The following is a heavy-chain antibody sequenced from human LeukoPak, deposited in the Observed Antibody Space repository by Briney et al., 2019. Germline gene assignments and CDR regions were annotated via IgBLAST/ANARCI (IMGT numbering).Heavy chain of an antibody. CDR1: GYTFSAYY. CDR3: ARVNRALDY. Sequence: ASVKVSCKASGYTFSAYYIHWVRQAPGQGLEWMGWINPNSGDTNSAQKFQGRVTMTRDTSISTVYMEVSSLISDDTAVYYCARVNRALDYWGQGTLVTISS. J-gene: IGHJ4*02. CDR2: INPNSGDT. V-gene: IGHV1-2*02.